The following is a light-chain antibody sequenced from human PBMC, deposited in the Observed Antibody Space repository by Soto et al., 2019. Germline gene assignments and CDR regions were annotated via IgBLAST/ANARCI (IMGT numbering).Light chain of an antibody. CDR1: QSVSSSY. CDR2: GAS. V-gene: IGKV3-20*01. Sequence: EIVLTQSPGTLSLSPGERATLSCRASQSVSSSYLAWHQQKVGQAPRLLIYGASSRATGIPDRFSGSGSGTDLTLTISRLEPEDFAVYYCQHYGSSTGFTFGPGTKVEIK. J-gene: IGKJ3*01. CDR3: QHYGSSTGFT.